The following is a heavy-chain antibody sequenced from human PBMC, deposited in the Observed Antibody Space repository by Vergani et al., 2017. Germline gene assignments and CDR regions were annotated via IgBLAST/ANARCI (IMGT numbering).Heavy chain of an antibody. V-gene: IGHV3-15*01. J-gene: IGHJ4*02. CDR1: GFTFSNAW. D-gene: IGHD1-14*01. CDR3: TTEIASRKDY. Sequence: VQLVESGGGLVKPGGSLRLSCAASGFTFSNAWMSWVRQAPGKGLEWVGRSKSKTDGGTTDYAAPVKGRFTISRDDSKNTLYLQMNSLKTDDTAVYYCTTEIASRKDYWGQGTLVTVSS. CDR2: SKSKTDGGTT.